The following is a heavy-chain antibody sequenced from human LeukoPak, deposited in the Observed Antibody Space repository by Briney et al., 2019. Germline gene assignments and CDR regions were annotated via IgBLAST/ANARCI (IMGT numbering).Heavy chain of an antibody. CDR3: ARGLTIHMGWRNYFDY. J-gene: IGHJ4*02. D-gene: IGHD3-3*01. CDR2: IIRGSTEV. Sequence: RGSLALSCVASGFTFSGYGINWVRQAPGKGRGWVSSIIRGSTEVYYPDSVRGRSTVSRDTAKKRVSLQMNSLVAEATVVYYGARGLTIHMGWRNYFDYWGQGTLVTVSS. V-gene: IGHV3-21*01. CDR1: GFTFSGYG.